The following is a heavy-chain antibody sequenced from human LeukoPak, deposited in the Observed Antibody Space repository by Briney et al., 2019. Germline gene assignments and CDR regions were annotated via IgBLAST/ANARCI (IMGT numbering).Heavy chain of an antibody. Sequence: GGSLRLSCAASGFTFSSYSMNWVRHAPGKGLEWVSYISSSSSTIYYTDSVKGRFTLSRDNAKNSLYLQMNSLRAEDTAVYYCARLVAATPLSDFDYWGQGTLVTVSS. D-gene: IGHD2-15*01. CDR1: GFTFSSYS. V-gene: IGHV3-48*01. J-gene: IGHJ4*02. CDR2: ISSSSSTI. CDR3: ARLVAATPLSDFDY.